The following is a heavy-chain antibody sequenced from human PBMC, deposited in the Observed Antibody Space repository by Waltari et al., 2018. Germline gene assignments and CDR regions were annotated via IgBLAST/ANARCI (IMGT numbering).Heavy chain of an antibody. Sequence: QLQLQQWGARLLKPSETLSLTCAVLGGSFSGYYWSWLRPPPGTGLEWIGEITHIGSTNYNPSLKSRVTISVDTSKNQFSLKLSSVTAADTAVYYCARGLPYYDFWSGYPRPRVYYYYGMDVWGQGTTVTVSS. CDR2: ITHIGST. CDR3: ARGLPYYDFWSGYPRPRVYYYYGMDV. D-gene: IGHD3-3*01. J-gene: IGHJ6*02. V-gene: IGHV4-34*01. CDR1: GGSFSGYY.